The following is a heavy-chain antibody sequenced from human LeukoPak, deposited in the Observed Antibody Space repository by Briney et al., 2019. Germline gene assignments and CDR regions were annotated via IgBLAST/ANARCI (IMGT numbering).Heavy chain of an antibody. J-gene: IGHJ3*02. Sequence: GASVKVSCKASGYTFTKYAMNWVRQAPGQGLEWMGWITTDTGNPTYAQGFTGRFVFSLDTSVTTAYLQITSLEAEDTAMYYCARAARYCSSGSCFSPRTFDIWGQGTMVTVS. D-gene: IGHD2-15*01. CDR1: GYTFTKYA. V-gene: IGHV7-4-1*02. CDR3: ARAARYCSSGSCFSPRTFDI. CDR2: ITTDTGNP.